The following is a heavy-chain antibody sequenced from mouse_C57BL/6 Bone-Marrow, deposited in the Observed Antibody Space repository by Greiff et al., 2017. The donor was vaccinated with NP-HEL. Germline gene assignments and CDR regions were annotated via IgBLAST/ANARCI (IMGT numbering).Heavy chain of an antibody. CDR3: ARSPSYYYGTLFDY. CDR2: IYPGDGDT. Sequence: VQLQQSGAELVKPGASVKISCKASGYAFSSYWMNWVKQRPGKGLEWIGQIYPGDGDTNYNGKFKGKATLTADKSSSTAYMQLSSLTSEDSAVYFCARSPSYYYGTLFDYWGQGTTLTLSS. D-gene: IGHD1-1*01. J-gene: IGHJ2*01. V-gene: IGHV1-80*01. CDR1: GYAFSSYW.